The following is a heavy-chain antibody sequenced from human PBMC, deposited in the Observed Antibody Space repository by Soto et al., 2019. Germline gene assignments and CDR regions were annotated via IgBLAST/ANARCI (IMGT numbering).Heavy chain of an antibody. V-gene: IGHV3-30*18. CDR3: AKSLPGGSSSSVDY. Sequence: PGGSLRLSCAASGFTFSSYGMHWVRQAPGKGLEWVAVISYDGSNKYYADSVKGRFTISRDNSKNTLYLQMNSLRAEDTAVYYCAKSLPGGSSSSVDYWGQGTLVTVSS. CDR1: GFTFSSYG. J-gene: IGHJ4*02. D-gene: IGHD6-6*01. CDR2: ISYDGSNK.